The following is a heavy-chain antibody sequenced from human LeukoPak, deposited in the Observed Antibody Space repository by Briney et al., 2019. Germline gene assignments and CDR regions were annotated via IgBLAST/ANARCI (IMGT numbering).Heavy chain of an antibody. J-gene: IGHJ4*02. D-gene: IGHD6-19*01. CDR3: AREPMGIAVAGSGCFDY. V-gene: IGHV1-46*01. CDR1: GYTFTSYY. CDR2: INPSGGST. Sequence: ASVKVSCKASGYTFTSYYMHWVRQAPGQGLEWMGIINPSGGSTSYAQKFQGRVTMTRDTSTSTVYMELSSLRSEDTAVYYCAREPMGIAVAGSGCFDYWGQGTLVTVSS.